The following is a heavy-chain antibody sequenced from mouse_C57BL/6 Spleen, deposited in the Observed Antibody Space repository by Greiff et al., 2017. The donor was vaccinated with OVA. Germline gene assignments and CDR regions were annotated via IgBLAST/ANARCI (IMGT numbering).Heavy chain of an antibody. J-gene: IGHJ4*01. V-gene: IGHV1-26*01. CDR2: INPNNGGT. CDR3: ARSEEGMDY. Sequence: EVQLQQSGPELVKPGASVKISCKASGYTFTDYYMNWVKQSHGKSLEWIGDINPNNGGTSYNQKFKGKATLTVDKSSSTAYMELRSLTSEDSAVYYCARSEEGMDYWGQGTSVTVSS. CDR1: GYTFTDYY.